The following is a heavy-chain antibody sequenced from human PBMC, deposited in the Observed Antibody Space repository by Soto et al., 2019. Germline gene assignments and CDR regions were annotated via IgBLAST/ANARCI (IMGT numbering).Heavy chain of an antibody. V-gene: IGHV1-8*01. CDR3: ARGVVVHYYYGMDV. J-gene: IGHJ6*02. D-gene: IGHD2-15*01. Sequence: QVQLVQSGAEVKKPGASVKVSCKASGYTFTSYDINWVRQATGQGLEWMGWMNPNSGNTGYAQKFQGRVTMTRNTSISTAYMELSSLISEDTAVYYCARGVVVHYYYGMDVWGQGTTVTVSS. CDR1: GYTFTSYD. CDR2: MNPNSGNT.